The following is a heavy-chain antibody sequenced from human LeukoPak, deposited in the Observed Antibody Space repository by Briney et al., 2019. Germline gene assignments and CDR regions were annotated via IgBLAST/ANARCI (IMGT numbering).Heavy chain of an antibody. CDR1: GYTFTAYY. J-gene: IGHJ4*02. Sequence: ASVKVSCRASGYTFTAYYMHWVRQAPGQGLEWMGWINPNSGGTNYAQNFQGRVTMTRDTSISTAYVELSRLRSDDTAVYYCARDNWNHNRLDYWGQGTLVTVSS. CDR3: ARDNWNHNRLDY. CDR2: INPNSGGT. D-gene: IGHD1-20*01. V-gene: IGHV1-2*02.